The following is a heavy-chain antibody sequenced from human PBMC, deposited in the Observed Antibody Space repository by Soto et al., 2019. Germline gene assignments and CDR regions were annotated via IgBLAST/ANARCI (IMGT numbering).Heavy chain of an antibody. J-gene: IGHJ6*02. CDR2: ISWNSGSI. CDR3: ARAVYDFWSGYYGYYYYGMDV. V-gene: IGHV3-9*01. Sequence: GGSLRLSCAASGFTFDDYAMHWVRQAPGKGLEWVSGISWNSGSIGYADSVKGRFTISRDNAKNSLYLQMNSLRAEDTAVYYCARAVYDFWSGYYGYYYYGMDVWGQGTTVTVSS. D-gene: IGHD3-3*01. CDR1: GFTFDDYA.